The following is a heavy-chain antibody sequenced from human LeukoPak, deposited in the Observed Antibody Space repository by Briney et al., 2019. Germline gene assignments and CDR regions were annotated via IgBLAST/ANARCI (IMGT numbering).Heavy chain of an antibody. CDR2: MNPNSGNT. Sequence: SVKVSCKASGYTFTSYDINWVRQATGQGLEWMGWMNPNSGNTGYAQKFQGRVTMTRNTSISTAYMELSSLRSEDTAVYYCARGPLGITIVGVVIPTGYYYYYMDVWGKGTTVTVSS. V-gene: IGHV1-8*01. CDR3: ARGPLGITIVGVVIPTGYYYYYMDV. D-gene: IGHD3-3*01. CDR1: GYTFTSYD. J-gene: IGHJ6*03.